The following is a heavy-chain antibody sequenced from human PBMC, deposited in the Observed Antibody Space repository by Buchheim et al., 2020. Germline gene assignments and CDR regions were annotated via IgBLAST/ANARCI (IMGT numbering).Heavy chain of an antibody. V-gene: IGHV4-31*03. J-gene: IGHJ5*02. CDR3: ARVITMISYWFDP. CDR1: GGSISSGGYY. CDR2: IYYSGST. D-gene: IGHD3-22*01. Sequence: QVQLQESGPGLVKPSQTLSLPCTVPGGSISSGGYYWSWICQHPGKGLEWIGYIYYSGSTSYNPSLTSRVTISVDTSTNQFSLKLSSVTAADTAVYYCARVITMISYWFDPWGQGTL.